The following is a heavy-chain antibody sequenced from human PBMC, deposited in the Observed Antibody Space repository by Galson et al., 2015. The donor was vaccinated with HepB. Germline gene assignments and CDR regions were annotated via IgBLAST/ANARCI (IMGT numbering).Heavy chain of an antibody. CDR2: ISTKRGNT. D-gene: IGHD3-9*01. V-gene: IGHV1-18*01. CDR1: GYTFNRYG. Sequence: SVKVSCKASGYTFNRYGISWVRQAPGQGLEWMGWISTKRGNTKHAHNFQGRVTMTTETSTNTACMELRSLRSADTAVYYCARDADWALDYWGQGTLVTVSS. CDR3: ARDADWALDY. J-gene: IGHJ4*02.